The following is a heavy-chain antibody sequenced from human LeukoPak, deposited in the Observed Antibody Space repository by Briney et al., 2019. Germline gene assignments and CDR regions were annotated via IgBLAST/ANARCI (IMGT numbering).Heavy chain of an antibody. J-gene: IGHJ4*02. CDR1: GVSFSGYY. CDR3: ARKASIRGGFH. Sequence: PSETLSLTCAVYGVSFSGYYWSWLRQPPGKGLEWIGEINHSGSTNYNLSLKSRITISVDTSKNQFSLKLISVTAADTAVYYCARKASIRGGFHWGQGTLVTVSS. CDR2: INHSGST. V-gene: IGHV4-34*01. D-gene: IGHD2-2*01.